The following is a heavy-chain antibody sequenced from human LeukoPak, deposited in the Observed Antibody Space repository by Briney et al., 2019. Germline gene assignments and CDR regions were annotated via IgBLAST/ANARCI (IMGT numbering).Heavy chain of an antibody. CDR2: IRYDGSNK. CDR1: GFTFSSYG. D-gene: IGHD6-6*01. CDR3: AKDANVGYSSSSLVSAFDV. V-gene: IGHV3-30*02. Sequence: PGGSLRLSCAASGFTFSSYGMHWVRQAPGKGLEWVAFIRYDGSNKYYADSVKGRFTISRDNSKNTLYLQMNSLTVEDTAVYYCAKDANVGYSSSSLVSAFDVWGQGTLVTVSS. J-gene: IGHJ3*01.